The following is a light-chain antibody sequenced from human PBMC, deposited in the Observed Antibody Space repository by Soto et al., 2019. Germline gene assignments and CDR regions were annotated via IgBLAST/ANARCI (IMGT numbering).Light chain of an antibody. V-gene: IGKV1-5*03. Sequence: DIPMTQSPSTLSASVGDRVSITCRASHSIGTWLAWHQQKPGKAPKPLINKASNLETVVPSRFNSSGSGTEFTLTISSLQPDDFATYFCQQYNTYPYTFGRGTKLEIK. CDR1: HSIGTW. CDR3: QQYNTYPYT. CDR2: KAS. J-gene: IGKJ2*01.